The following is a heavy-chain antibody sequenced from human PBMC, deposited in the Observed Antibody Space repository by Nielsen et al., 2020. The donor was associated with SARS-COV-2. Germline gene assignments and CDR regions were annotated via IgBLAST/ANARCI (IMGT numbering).Heavy chain of an antibody. CDR1: GFTFSSYA. V-gene: IGHV3-21*01. J-gene: IGHJ4*02. D-gene: IGHD3-9*01. Sequence: GESLKISCAASGFTFSSYAMSWVRQAPGKGLEWVSSISSSSSYIYYADSVKGRFTISRDNAKNSLYLQMNSLRAEDTAVYYCASHGGYDILTGYYFDYWGQGTLVTVSS. CDR3: ASHGGYDILTGYYFDY. CDR2: ISSSSSYI.